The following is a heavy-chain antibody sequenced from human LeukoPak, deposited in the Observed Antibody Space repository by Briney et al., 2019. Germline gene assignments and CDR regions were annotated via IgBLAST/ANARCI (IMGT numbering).Heavy chain of an antibody. D-gene: IGHD3-10*01. V-gene: IGHV1-2*02. J-gene: IGHJ4*02. CDR2: INPNSGGT. CDR3: ARGPLWFGESPFDY. Sequence: ASVKVSCKASGYTFTGYYMHWVRQAPGQGLEWMGWINPNSGGTNYAQKFQGRVTMTRDTSISTAYMELSRLRSDDTAVYYCARGPLWFGESPFDYWGQGTLVTASS. CDR1: GYTFTGYY.